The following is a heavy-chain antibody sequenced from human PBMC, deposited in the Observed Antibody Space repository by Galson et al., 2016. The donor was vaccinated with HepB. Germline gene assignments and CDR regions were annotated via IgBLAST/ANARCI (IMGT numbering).Heavy chain of an antibody. Sequence: SLRLSCAAFGFTFSSYPMNWVRQAPGKGLEWVSSISSSSSYIYYADSAKGRFTISRDNAKNSLYLQMNSLRAEDTAVYYCARDGATFDYWGQGSLVTVSS. D-gene: IGHD3-16*01. CDR1: GFTFSSYP. CDR2: ISSSSSYI. V-gene: IGHV3-21*01. J-gene: IGHJ4*02. CDR3: ARDGATFDY.